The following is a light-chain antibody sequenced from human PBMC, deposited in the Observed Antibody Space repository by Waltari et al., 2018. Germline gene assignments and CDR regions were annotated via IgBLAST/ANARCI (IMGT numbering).Light chain of an antibody. J-gene: IGLJ3*02. Sequence: QSALTQPASVSGSPGQSITISCSGSSSDVGAYNYVSWFQQHLGEAPKLLIYYVDTRPSAVSNRCSGSKSGNTASLTISGLQAEDEADYYCSSYTTSSTLMFGGGTKVTVL. CDR2: YVD. V-gene: IGLV2-14*01. CDR3: SSYTTSSTLM. CDR1: SSDVGAYNY.